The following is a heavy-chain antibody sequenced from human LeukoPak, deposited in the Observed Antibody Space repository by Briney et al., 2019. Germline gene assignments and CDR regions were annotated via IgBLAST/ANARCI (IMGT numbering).Heavy chain of an antibody. V-gene: IGHV3-53*05. D-gene: IGHD3-10*01. CDR1: GFIVSHNY. CDR2: IYIDGTT. Sequence: GGSLRLSCAASGFIVSHNYMTWVRQAPGKGLEWISVIYIDGTTYYADSVKGRFTISRDQANNTLYLQMNSLRAEDTAVYYCARSLLWFGEYLYYFDYWGQGTLVTVSS. CDR3: ARSLLWFGEYLYYFDY. J-gene: IGHJ4*02.